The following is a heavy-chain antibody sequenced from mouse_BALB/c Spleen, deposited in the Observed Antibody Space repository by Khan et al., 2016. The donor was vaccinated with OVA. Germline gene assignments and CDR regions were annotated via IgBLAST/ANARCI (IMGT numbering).Heavy chain of an antibody. CDR3: AREVRLEGFDY. J-gene: IGHJ3*01. D-gene: IGHD1-2*01. Sequence: QVQPKELGPGLVAPSQSLSITCTVSGFPFIGFGINWVCQPPGQGPELPGKIWGDGSTDLNSDFQSRTSISKDNSKSPVFLKMNSPQNDDTARYYCAREVRLEGFDYWGQGTLVTVSA. CDR2: IWGDGST. V-gene: IGHV2-6-7*01. CDR1: GFPFIGFG.